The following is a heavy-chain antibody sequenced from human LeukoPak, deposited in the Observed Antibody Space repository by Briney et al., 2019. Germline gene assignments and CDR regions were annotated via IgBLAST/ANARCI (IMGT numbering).Heavy chain of an antibody. Sequence: SETLSLTCTVSGGSISSSSYYWGWIRQPPGKGLEWIGSIYYSGSTYYNPSVKSRVTISLDTPKNQFSLKLTSVTAADTAVYYCARKGEHYYDSGKLWPAWFDLWGQGILVTVSS. CDR1: GGSISSSSYY. V-gene: IGHV4-39*07. CDR2: IYYSGST. CDR3: ARKGEHYYDSGKLWPAWFDL. J-gene: IGHJ5*02. D-gene: IGHD3-10*01.